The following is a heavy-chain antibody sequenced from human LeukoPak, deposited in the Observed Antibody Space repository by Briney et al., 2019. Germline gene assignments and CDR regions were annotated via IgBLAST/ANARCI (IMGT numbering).Heavy chain of an antibody. D-gene: IGHD1-1*01. J-gene: IGHJ4*02. Sequence: QPGGSLRLSCAASGFTFSTFWMIGVRQAPGKGLEWVANIKEDGSEKYYVDSMEGRFTVPRDNAKNSLYLQMDSLRAEDTAVYYCARGGTFVSDYWGQGTLVTVSS. CDR2: IKEDGSEK. V-gene: IGHV3-7*01. CDR1: GFTFSTFW. CDR3: ARGGTFVSDY.